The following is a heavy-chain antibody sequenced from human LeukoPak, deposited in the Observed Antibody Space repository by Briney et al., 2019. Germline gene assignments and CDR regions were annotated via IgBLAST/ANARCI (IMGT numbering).Heavy chain of an antibody. Sequence: SETLSLTCAVYGESFRGFYWSWIRQPPGKGLEWIGEISHSGSSNYNPSLKSRVTISMDTSKNQFSLKLSSVTAADTAVYYCARGLRDTAMAMAMDAFDIWGQGTMVTVSS. CDR1: GESFRGFY. D-gene: IGHD5-18*01. CDR2: ISHSGSS. V-gene: IGHV4-34*01. J-gene: IGHJ3*02. CDR3: ARGLRDTAMAMAMDAFDI.